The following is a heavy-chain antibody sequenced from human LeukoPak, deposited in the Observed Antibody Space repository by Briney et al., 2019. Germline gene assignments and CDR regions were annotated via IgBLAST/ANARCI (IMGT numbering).Heavy chain of an antibody. J-gene: IGHJ6*03. D-gene: IGHD3-22*01. V-gene: IGHV1-18*01. CDR2: ISAYNGNT. CDR1: GYTFTRYG. Sequence: ASVKVSCKASGYTFTRYGIILVRQAPGQALEWMGWISAYNGNTNYAQKLQGRVTMTTDTSTRTAYMELRSLRSVDTAVYYCAGVGDYYDSSGSYYYYMDVWGKGTTVTVSS. CDR3: AGVGDYYDSSGSYYYYMDV.